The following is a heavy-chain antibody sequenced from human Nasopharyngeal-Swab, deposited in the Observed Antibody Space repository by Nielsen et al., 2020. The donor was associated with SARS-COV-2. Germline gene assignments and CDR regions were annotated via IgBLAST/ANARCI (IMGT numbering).Heavy chain of an antibody. CDR3: ARARVGGDYNDY. Sequence: GGSLRLSCAASGLSVSSNYMSWVHQAPGKGLEWVSIIYPGGSTYYADSVKGRFTISRDSSRNTLYLQMNSLTAEDTAVYYCARARVGGDYNDYWGQGTLVTVSS. J-gene: IGHJ4*02. CDR2: IYPGGST. CDR1: GLSVSSNY. D-gene: IGHD4-17*01. V-gene: IGHV3-53*01.